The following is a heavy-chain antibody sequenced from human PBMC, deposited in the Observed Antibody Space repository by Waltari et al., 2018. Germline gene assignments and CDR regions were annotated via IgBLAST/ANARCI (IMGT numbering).Heavy chain of an antibody. CDR3: AREPHYYDSPYFDY. CDR1: GFAFSGHG. V-gene: IGHV3-33*01. D-gene: IGHD3-22*01. CDR2: IWYDGSKE. J-gene: IGHJ4*02. Sequence: VQLVESGGGEVQPGRSLRLLCEASGFAFSGHGFHWVRQGPNKGLEWVASIWYDGSKEYYADSVKGRFTISRDNSKNTLYLQMNSLRVEDTAMYYCAREPHYYDSPYFDYWGQGTLVTVSS.